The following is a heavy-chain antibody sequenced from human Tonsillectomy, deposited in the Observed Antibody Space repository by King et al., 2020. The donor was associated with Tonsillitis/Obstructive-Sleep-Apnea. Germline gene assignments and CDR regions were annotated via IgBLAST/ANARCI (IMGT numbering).Heavy chain of an antibody. V-gene: IGHV4-59*01. CDR2: IDYSGST. J-gene: IGHJ4*02. D-gene: IGHD7-27*01. CDR3: ARDPVLGTGDSYFDY. CDR1: GGSISTYY. Sequence: VQLQESGPGLVKPSETLSLTCTVSGGSISTYYWSWIRQPPGKGLEWIGYIDYSGSTNCNPSLKSRVTISVDTSKNQFSLKLRYVTAADTAVYYCARDPVLGTGDSYFDYWGQGTLVTVSS.